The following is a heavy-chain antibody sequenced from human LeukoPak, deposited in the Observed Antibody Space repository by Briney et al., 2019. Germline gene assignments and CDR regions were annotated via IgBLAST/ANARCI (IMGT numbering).Heavy chain of an antibody. D-gene: IGHD3-10*01. CDR2: VYYSGST. CDR3: AREVNSMVRGVPRKVFDI. Sequence: SETLSLTCTVSGGSISSYYWSWIRQPRGKGLEWIGYVYYSGSTNYNPSLKSRVTISVDTSNNKFSLKLSSVTPADTAVYYCAREVNSMVRGVPRKVFDIWGQGTMVTVSS. CDR1: GGSISSYY. J-gene: IGHJ3*02. V-gene: IGHV4-59*01.